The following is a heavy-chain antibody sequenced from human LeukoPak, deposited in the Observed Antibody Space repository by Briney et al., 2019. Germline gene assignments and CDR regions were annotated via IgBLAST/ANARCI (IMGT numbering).Heavy chain of an antibody. J-gene: IGHJ4*02. CDR1: AGSILSSSYY. CDR3: ARAYCVGDCTVLHIYFDN. CDR2: IHYSGTT. Sequence: SETLSFTCTVSAGSILSSSYYWGWIRQPPGKGLEWIGSIHYSGTTSYNPSLKSRVTISVGTSKNQFSLKLSSVTAADTAVYYCARAYCVGDCTVLHIYFDNWGQGTLVTVSS. D-gene: IGHD2-21*02. V-gene: IGHV4-39*07.